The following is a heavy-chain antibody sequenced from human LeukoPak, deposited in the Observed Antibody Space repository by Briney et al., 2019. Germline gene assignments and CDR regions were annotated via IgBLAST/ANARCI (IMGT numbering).Heavy chain of an antibody. CDR1: GLTFDDYA. CDR3: AKAVPRYCSSTSCYSNGMDV. J-gene: IGHJ6*02. CDR2: ISWNSGSI. D-gene: IGHD2-2*01. Sequence: PGGSLRLSCAASGLTFDDYAMHWVRQAPGKGLEWVSGISWNSGSIGYADSVKGRFTISRDNAKNSLYLQMNSLRAEDTALYYCAKAVPRYCSSTSCYSNGMDVWCQGTTVTVSS. V-gene: IGHV3-9*01.